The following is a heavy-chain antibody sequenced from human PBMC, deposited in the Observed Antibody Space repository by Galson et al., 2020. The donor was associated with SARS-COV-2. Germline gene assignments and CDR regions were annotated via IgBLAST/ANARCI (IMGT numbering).Heavy chain of an antibody. CDR1: GASISSTTYY. CDR2: IYYSGST. V-gene: IGHV4-39*07. CDR3: ATDKGDYAPGY. D-gene: IGHD4-17*01. J-gene: IGHJ4*02. Sequence: ASETLSLTCIVSGASISSTTYYWGWFRQPPGKGLEWIANIYYSGSTYYSPSLKSRVIISVDTSKNQFSLRLTSVTAADTAVYYCATDKGDYAPGYWGQGTLVTVSS.